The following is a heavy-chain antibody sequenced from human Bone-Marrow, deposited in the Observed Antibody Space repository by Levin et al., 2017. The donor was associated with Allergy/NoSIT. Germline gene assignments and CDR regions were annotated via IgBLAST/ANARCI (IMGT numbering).Heavy chain of an antibody. CDR2: VGYGGST. D-gene: IGHD4-17*01. Sequence: SSETLSLTCSVSGASMSGYYWSWIRQPPGKGLEWIGYVGYGGSTNYNPSLNSRLSISVDRPKNQFSLKLSSVTTADTAVYYCARNYAEMEFWGQGILVTVSS. CDR1: GASMSGYY. V-gene: IGHV4-59*03. CDR3: ARNYAEMEF. J-gene: IGHJ4*02.